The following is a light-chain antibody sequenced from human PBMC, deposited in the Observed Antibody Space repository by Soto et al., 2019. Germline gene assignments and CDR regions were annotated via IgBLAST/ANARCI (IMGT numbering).Light chain of an antibody. Sequence: QSVLTQPASVSGSPGQSITISCTGTSSDVGGYNYVSWYRQHPGRAPKLMIYDVSNRPSGVSNRFSGSKSGNTASLTISGLPAEDEADYDCSSYSRSSTYVFGAGTKVTDL. V-gene: IGLV2-14*01. CDR3: SSYSRSSTYV. CDR2: DVS. CDR1: SSDVGGYNY. J-gene: IGLJ1*01.